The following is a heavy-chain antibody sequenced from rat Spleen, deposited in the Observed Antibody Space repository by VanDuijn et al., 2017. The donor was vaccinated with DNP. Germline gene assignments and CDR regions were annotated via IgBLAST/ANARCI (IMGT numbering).Heavy chain of an antibody. Sequence: EVQLVESGGDLVQPGRSLKLSCVASGFTFSDYYMAWVRQAPTKGLEWVTYITYDGGGTYYRDSVKGRFTISRDNAKSTLYLQMNSLRSEDMATYYCARPHGYNNGGFAYWGQGTLVTVSS. CDR2: ITYDGGGT. CDR3: ARPHGYNNGGFAY. J-gene: IGHJ3*01. CDR1: GFTFSDYY. V-gene: IGHV5-22*01. D-gene: IGHD1-4*01.